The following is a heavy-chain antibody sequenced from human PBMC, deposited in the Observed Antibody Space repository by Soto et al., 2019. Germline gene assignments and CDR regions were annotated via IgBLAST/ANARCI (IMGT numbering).Heavy chain of an antibody. V-gene: IGHV4-59*01. CDR2: IYYSGNT. CDR3: ARGGSSTWPFDY. J-gene: IGHJ4*02. D-gene: IGHD6-13*01. Sequence: SETLSLTCSVSGGSISSYFWGWIRQLPGKGLEWIGYIYYSGNTNYNPSLKNRVTMSVDTSKNQFSLKLSSVTAADTAVYYCARGGSSTWPFDYWGQGTLVTVSS. CDR1: GGSISSYF.